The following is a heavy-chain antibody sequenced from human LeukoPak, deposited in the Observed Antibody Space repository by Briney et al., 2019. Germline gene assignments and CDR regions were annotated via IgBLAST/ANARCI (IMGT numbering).Heavy chain of an antibody. J-gene: IGHJ4*02. D-gene: IGHD4/OR15-4a*01. V-gene: IGHV3-48*02. CDR1: GFTFSSYS. Sequence: GGSLRLSCAASGFTFSSYSMNWVRQAPGKGLEWVSYISSSSTTIYYADSVKGRFTISRDNAKNSLYLQINSLRDEDTAVYYCARDKHLGVSSGAKYYPYYFDSWGRGIQVTVSS. CDR3: ARDKHLGVSSGAKYYPYYFDS. CDR2: ISSSSTTI.